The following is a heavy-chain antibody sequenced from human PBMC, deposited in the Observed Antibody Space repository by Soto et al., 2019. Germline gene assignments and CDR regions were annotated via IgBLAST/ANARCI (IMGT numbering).Heavy chain of an antibody. Sequence: SETLSLTCTVSGGSISSSIYYWGWIRQPPGKGLGWIGSIYYSGSTYYNPSLKSRVTISVDTSKNQFSLKLSSVTAADTAVYYCTTDSYFTLKVVRFDYWGLGTLVTVSS. CDR1: GGSISSSIYY. D-gene: IGHD3-22*01. J-gene: IGHJ4*01. V-gene: IGHV4-39*03. CDR3: TTDSYFTLKVVRFDY. CDR2: IYYSGST.